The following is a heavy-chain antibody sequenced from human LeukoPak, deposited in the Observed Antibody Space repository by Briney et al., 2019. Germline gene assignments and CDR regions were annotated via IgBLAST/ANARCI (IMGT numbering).Heavy chain of an antibody. CDR3: TRNVDSDIDY. CDR1: GYTITTCY. V-gene: IGHV1-46*03. J-gene: IGHJ4*02. D-gene: IGHD1-1*01. Sequence: ASVKVSCKASGYTITTCYVHWLRHAPGQGLEWMGFINPSGGSTSYAQKFQGRVTMTRVTSTSTVYIELSSRRSEDTAMYYCTRNVDSDIDYWGQGTLVTVSS. CDR2: INPSGGST.